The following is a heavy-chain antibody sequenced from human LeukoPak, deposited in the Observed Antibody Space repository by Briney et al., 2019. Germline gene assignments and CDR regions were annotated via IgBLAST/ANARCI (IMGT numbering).Heavy chain of an antibody. Sequence: SETLSLTCTVSGGSVSSSNYYWGWIRQPPGKGLEWLGNIYYSGSTYYNPSLKSRVSISVDTSKNQFSLKLSSVTAADTAVYYCARVVPHAYYFDYWGQGTLVTVSS. V-gene: IGHV4-39*01. CDR1: GGSVSSSNYY. D-gene: IGHD2-15*01. CDR2: IYYSGST. CDR3: ARVVPHAYYFDY. J-gene: IGHJ4*02.